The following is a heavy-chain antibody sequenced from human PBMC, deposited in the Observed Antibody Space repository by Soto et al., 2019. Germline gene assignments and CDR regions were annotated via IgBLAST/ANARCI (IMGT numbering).Heavy chain of an antibody. CDR2: ISGSGGST. CDR3: AKKGRSGSYYFDY. D-gene: IGHD1-26*01. CDR1: VFTFSSYA. Sequence: PGGSLRLSCAASVFTFSSYAMSWVRQAPGKGLEWVSAISGSGGSTYYADSVKGRFTISRDNSKNTLYLQMNSLRAEDTAVYYCAKKGRSGSYYFDYWGQGTLVTVSS. V-gene: IGHV3-23*01. J-gene: IGHJ4*02.